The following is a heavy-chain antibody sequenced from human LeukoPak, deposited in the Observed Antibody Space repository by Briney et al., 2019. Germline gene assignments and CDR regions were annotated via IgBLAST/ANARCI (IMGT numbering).Heavy chain of an antibody. CDR2: ISSSSSYI. D-gene: IGHD3-3*01. J-gene: IGHJ4*02. CDR1: GFTFSSYN. CDR3: ASEEWLLNNSDY. V-gene: IGHV3-21*01. Sequence: KPGGSLRLSCAASGFTFSSYNMNWVRQAPGKGLEWVSSISSSSSYIYYADSVKGRFTISRDNAKNSLYLQMNSLRAEDTAVYYCASEEWLLNNSDYWGQGTLVTVSS.